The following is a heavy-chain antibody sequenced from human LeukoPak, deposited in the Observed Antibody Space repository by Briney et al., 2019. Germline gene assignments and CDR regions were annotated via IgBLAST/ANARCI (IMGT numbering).Heavy chain of an antibody. CDR2: MNPNSGNT. Sequence: LGASVKVSCKASGYTFTSYDINWVRQATGQGLEWMGWMNPNSGNTGYAQKFQGRVTITADESTSTAYMELSRLRAEDTAVYYCAREGVVVVWLGVEDQGDAFDIWGQGTMVTVSS. CDR3: AREGVVVVWLGVEDQGDAFDI. D-gene: IGHD3-22*01. J-gene: IGHJ3*02. V-gene: IGHV1-8*03. CDR1: GYTFTSYD.